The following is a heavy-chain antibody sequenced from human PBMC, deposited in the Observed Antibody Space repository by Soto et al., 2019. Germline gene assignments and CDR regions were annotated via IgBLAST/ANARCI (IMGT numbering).Heavy chain of an antibody. CDR2: IYPGGVNI. V-gene: IGHV1-46*01. CDR3: AQGKYTSGRNYYHGMDV. D-gene: IGHD6-19*01. Sequence: ASVKVSCKAIGYSFTSHYMHWVRQAPGQGLEWMGTIYPGGVNIGYAQKFKGRVTMTKDTSTSTVYMELNSLTSEDTAVYYCAQGKYTSGRNYYHGMDVWGQGTTVTVSS. J-gene: IGHJ6*02. CDR1: GYSFTSHY.